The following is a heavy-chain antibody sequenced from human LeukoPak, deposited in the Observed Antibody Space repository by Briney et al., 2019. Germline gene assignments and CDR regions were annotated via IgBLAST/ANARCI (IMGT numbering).Heavy chain of an antibody. CDR1: GGSISGHY. CDR2: IHYSGKA. V-gene: IGHV4-59*11. Sequence: SETLSLTCTVSGGSISGHYWTWVRQPPGEGLEWIGQIHYSGKADYNPSLRSRITISVDTSKNQMSLKVTSVTAADTAVYYCARFGVDYDMNVWGQGTTVTVS. J-gene: IGHJ6*02. D-gene: IGHD3-16*01. CDR3: ARFGVDYDMNV.